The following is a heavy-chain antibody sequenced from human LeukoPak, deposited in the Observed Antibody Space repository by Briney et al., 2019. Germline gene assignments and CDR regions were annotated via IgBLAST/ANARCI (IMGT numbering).Heavy chain of an antibody. D-gene: IGHD3-10*01. Sequence: PSETLSLTCAVYGGSFSGYYWSWIRQPPGKGVEGSGEINQSGRTNYNTSLKSRVTISVDTSKNQFSLKLSSVTAADTAVYYCARGPGLLLWFGELFCNWFDLWGQGTLVTVSS. J-gene: IGHJ5*02. CDR3: ARGPGLLLWFGELFCNWFDL. V-gene: IGHV4-34*01. CDR2: INQSGRT. CDR1: GGSFSGYY.